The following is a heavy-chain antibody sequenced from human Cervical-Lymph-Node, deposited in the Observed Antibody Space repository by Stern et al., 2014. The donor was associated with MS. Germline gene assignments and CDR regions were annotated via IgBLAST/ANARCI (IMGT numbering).Heavy chain of an antibody. V-gene: IGHV3-48*01. J-gene: IGHJ6*02. CDR2: ISSSSSSI. CDR1: GITLSTYG. D-gene: IGHD3-16*01. CDR3: ASGYGYMDV. Sequence: EVQLVESGGGLVRPGGSLRLSCAASGITLSTYGMNWVRQAPGEGLEWVSYISSSSSSIYYTDSMKGRFTISRDNAKNSLYLQMNSLRAEDTAVYYCASGYGYMDVWGQGTTVTVSS.